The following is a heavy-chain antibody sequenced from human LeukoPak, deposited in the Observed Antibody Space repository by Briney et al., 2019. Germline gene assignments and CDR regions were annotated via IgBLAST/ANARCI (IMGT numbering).Heavy chain of an antibody. Sequence: VASVKVSCKASGGTFSSYAISWVRQAPGQGLGWMGGIIPIFGTANYAQKFQGRVTITADKSTSTAYMELSSLRSEDTAVYYCASSPHYYDSSGLNWFDPWGQGTLVTVSS. J-gene: IGHJ5*02. CDR2: IIPIFGTA. D-gene: IGHD3-22*01. CDR1: GGTFSSYA. V-gene: IGHV1-69*06. CDR3: ASSPHYYDSSGLNWFDP.